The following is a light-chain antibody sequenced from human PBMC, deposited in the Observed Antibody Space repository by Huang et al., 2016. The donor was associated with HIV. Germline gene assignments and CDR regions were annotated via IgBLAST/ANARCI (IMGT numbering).Light chain of an antibody. CDR2: AAS. CDR3: QQLKTYPVT. Sequence: IQLTQSPSSLSASVGDRVTITCRASQGINNYLAWYQQKPGNAPKLLIYAASTLQSGVPSRFSGSGSGTDFTLTISSLQPEDFATYYCQQLKTYPVTFGQGTRLDIK. J-gene: IGKJ5*01. V-gene: IGKV1-9*01. CDR1: QGINNY.